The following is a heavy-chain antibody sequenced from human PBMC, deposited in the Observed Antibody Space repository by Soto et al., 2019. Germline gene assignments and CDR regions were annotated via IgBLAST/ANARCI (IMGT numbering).Heavy chain of an antibody. CDR2: IYYSGTT. D-gene: IGHD1-20*01. CDR3: ARQPKGITGIVYYYFMDV. J-gene: IGHJ6*03. Sequence: SETLSLTCTVSGGSISNHYWSWIRQPPGKGLEWIGNIYYSGTTNYNPSLKSRVTISVDRSRNQFSLDLSSVTAADTAVYYCARQPKGITGIVYYYFMDVWGKGTTVTVSS. CDR1: GGSISNHY. V-gene: IGHV4-59*08.